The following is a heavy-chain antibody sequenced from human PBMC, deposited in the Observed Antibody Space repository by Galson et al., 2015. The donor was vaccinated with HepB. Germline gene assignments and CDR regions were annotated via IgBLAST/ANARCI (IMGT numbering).Heavy chain of an antibody. D-gene: IGHD2-21*01. V-gene: IGHV3-48*04. CDR2: IGRSSSNI. CDR1: GFTFSSFN. CDR3: VRGVISDY. J-gene: IGHJ4*02. Sequence: SLRLSCAASGFTFSSFNMHWVRQAPGKGLEWVSHIGRSSSNIYYADSVKGRFTISRDNAKNSLYLQMNSLRAEDTAVCYCVRGVISDYWGQGTLVTVSS.